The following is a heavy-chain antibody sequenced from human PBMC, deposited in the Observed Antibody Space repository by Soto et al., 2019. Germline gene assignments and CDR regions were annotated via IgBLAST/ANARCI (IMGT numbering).Heavy chain of an antibody. CDR1: GFTFSHYA. D-gene: IGHD4-17*01. CDR3: AKPQYGNLGYYFDL. V-gene: IGHV3-23*01. CDR2: ISAGGSDT. J-gene: IGHJ2*01. Sequence: EVQLLESGGGMVQPGGSLRLSCAASGFTFSHYAINWVRQAPGKGLEWVSVISAGGSDTFYADSVKGRFTISRDNSKNTLFLQMNSLTAEDTAVYYCAKPQYGNLGYYFDLWGRGTLVTVSS.